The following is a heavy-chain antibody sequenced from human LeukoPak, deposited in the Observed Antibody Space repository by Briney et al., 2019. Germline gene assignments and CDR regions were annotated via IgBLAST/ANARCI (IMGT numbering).Heavy chain of an antibody. V-gene: IGHV1-46*01. Sequence: GASVKVSCNASGSTFASYYMHWVRQAPGQGLEWMGIINPSGGSTSYAQKFQGRVTMTRDMSTSTVYMEVSSLRSEDTAVYYCARDSGSYYFWDYWGQGTLVTVSS. D-gene: IGHD1-26*01. CDR1: GSTFASYY. CDR3: ARDSGSYYFWDY. J-gene: IGHJ4*02. CDR2: INPSGGST.